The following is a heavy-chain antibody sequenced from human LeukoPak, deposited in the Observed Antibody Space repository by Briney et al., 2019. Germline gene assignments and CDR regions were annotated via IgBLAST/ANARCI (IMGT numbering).Heavy chain of an antibody. CDR2: INPNSGGT. CDR1: GYTFTGYY. Sequence: ASVKVSCKASGYTFTGYYMHWVRQAPGQGLEWMGRINPNSGGTNYAQKFQGRVTMTRDTSISTAYMELSRLRSDDTAVYYCARLQFGFVVVPAATASDPWGQGTLVTVSS. CDR3: ARLQFGFVVVPAATASDP. V-gene: IGHV1-2*06. J-gene: IGHJ5*02. D-gene: IGHD2-2*01.